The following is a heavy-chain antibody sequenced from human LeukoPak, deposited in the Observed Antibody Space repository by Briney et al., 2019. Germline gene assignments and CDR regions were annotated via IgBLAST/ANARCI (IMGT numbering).Heavy chain of an antibody. CDR1: RGTFRRYA. CDR2: IIPIFGTA. J-gene: IGHJ4*02. D-gene: IGHD3-22*01. CDR3: ASLSQYYYDSSGYPYYFDY. Sequence: VATVKVSCKASRGTFRRYAISSVRQAPGQRLKWMGRIIPIFGTANYAQKFQGRVTITADKFTSTAYMELSSLRSEDTAVYYCASLSQYYYDSSGYPYYFDYWGQGTLGTVSS. V-gene: IGHV1-69*06.